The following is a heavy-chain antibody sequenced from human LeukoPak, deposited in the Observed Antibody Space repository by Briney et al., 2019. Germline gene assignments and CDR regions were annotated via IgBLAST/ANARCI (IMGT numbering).Heavy chain of an antibody. D-gene: IGHD4-17*01. CDR2: IYYSGST. Sequence: SETLSLTCTVSGGSISSSSYYWGWIRQPPGKGLEWIGSIYYSGSTYYNPSLKSRVTISVDTSKNQFSLKLSSVTAADTAVYYCARRETTSELDYWGQGTLVTVSS. CDR3: ARRETTSELDY. V-gene: IGHV4-39*01. J-gene: IGHJ4*02. CDR1: GGSISSSSYY.